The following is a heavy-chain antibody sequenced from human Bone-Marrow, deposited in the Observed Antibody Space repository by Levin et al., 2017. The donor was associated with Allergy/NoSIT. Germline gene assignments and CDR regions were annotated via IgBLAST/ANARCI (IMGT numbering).Heavy chain of an antibody. J-gene: IGHJ6*03. CDR3: ARDEAYSSSSSPGFYYYYYYMDV. CDR2: IKQDGSEK. D-gene: IGHD6-6*01. CDR1: GFTFSSYW. Sequence: LSLTCAASGFTFSSYWMSWVRQAPGKGLEWVANIKQDGSEKYYVDSVKGRFTISRDNAKNSLYLQMNSLRAEDTAVYYCARDEAYSSSSSPGFYYYYYYMDVWGKGTTVTVSS. V-gene: IGHV3-7*01.